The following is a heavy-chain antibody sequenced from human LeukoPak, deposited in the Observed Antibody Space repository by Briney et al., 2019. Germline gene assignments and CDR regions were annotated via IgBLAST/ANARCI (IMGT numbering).Heavy chain of an antibody. V-gene: IGHV3-43*01. Sequence: GGSLRLSCATSGFNFDRYTIHWVRQAPGKGLEWVSPAGWAGGTTFYSDSVRGRFTISRDSGRKSVYLQMNSLTTDDTAFYFCAKELDTMFFDYWGQGALVTASS. CDR3: AKELDTMFFDY. CDR2: AGWAGGTT. CDR1: GFNFDRYT. J-gene: IGHJ4*02. D-gene: IGHD3-10*02.